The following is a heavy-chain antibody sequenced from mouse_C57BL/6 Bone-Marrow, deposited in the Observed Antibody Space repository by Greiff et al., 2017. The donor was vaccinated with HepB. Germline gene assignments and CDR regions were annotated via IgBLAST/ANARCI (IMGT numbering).Heavy chain of an antibody. CDR1: GYTFTSYW. V-gene: IGHV1-69*01. CDR3: AGGNWDGFDY. D-gene: IGHD4-1*01. J-gene: IGHJ2*01. Sequence: QVQLKQSGAELVMPGASVKLSCKASGYTFTSYWMHWVKQRPGQGLEWIGEIDPSDSYTNYNQKFKGKSTLTVDKSSSTAYMQLSSLTSEDSAVYYCAGGNWDGFDYWGQGTTLTVSS. CDR2: IDPSDSYT.